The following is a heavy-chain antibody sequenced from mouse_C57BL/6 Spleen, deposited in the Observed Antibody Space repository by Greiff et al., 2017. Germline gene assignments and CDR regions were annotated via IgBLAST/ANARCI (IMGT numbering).Heavy chain of an antibody. J-gene: IGHJ3*01. CDR1: GYTFTDYY. Sequence: QVQLKQSGPELVKPGASVKISCKASGYTFTDYYINWVKQRTGQGLEWIGWLFPGSGSTNYNEKFKGKATLTVDNSSSTAYMLLSSLTSEGSAVYFCAGDSSGPRFAYWGQGTLVTVSS. D-gene: IGHD3-2*02. CDR2: LFPGSGST. CDR3: AGDSSGPRFAY. V-gene: IGHV1-75*01.